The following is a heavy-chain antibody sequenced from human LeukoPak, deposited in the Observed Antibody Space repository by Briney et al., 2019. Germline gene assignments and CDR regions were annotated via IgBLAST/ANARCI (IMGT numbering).Heavy chain of an antibody. V-gene: IGHV3-74*01. D-gene: IGHD5-18*01. CDR1: GFTFSSYL. J-gene: IGHJ4*02. Sequence: GGSLRLSGAASGFTFSSYLMHWVRQAPGKRLVWVSRINSDGSSTSYADSVKGRFTISRDHAKNTLYLQMNSLRAEDTAVYYCGNLDTPMGYWGQGTLVTVSS. CDR3: GNLDTPMGY. CDR2: INSDGSST.